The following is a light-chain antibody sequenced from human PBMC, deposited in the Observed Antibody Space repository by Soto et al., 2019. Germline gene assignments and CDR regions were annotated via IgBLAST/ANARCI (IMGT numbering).Light chain of an antibody. CDR2: GVS. Sequence: EIVLAQSPGTLSFSAGERATLSCRASQSVSSNYFAWFQQRPGQAPRLLIHGVSTRATGTPDRFSASGSATEFTLNINRVEPEDFAVYYCHQYGASPWTFGQGTKVDIK. CDR3: HQYGASPWT. V-gene: IGKV3-20*01. CDR1: QSVSSNY. J-gene: IGKJ1*01.